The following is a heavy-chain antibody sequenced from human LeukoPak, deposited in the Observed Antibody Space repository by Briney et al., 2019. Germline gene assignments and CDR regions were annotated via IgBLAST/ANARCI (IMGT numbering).Heavy chain of an antibody. CDR1: GATFTSYA. V-gene: IGHV1-69*04. Sequence: GSSGKVSCKASGATFTSYAISWVRQAPGQGLELMGRIVPILGIANYAQKIQGRVTINANKSTSTAYIELSSLRSEDTAVYYCARDFTYYDFWSGYKLDYWGQGTLVTVSS. CDR3: ARDFTYYDFWSGYKLDY. D-gene: IGHD3-3*01. CDR2: IVPILGIA. J-gene: IGHJ4*02.